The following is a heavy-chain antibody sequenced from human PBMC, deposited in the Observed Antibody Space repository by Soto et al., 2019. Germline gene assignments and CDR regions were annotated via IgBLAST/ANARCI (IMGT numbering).Heavy chain of an antibody. V-gene: IGHV3-23*01. CDR1: GFTFSSYA. CDR2: ISGSGGST. D-gene: IGHD3-22*01. CDR3: ARGENYYDSSGYYNY. Sequence: EVQLLESGGGLVQPGGSLRLSCAASGFTFSSYAMSWVRQAPGKGLEWVSAISGSGGSTYYADSVKGRFTISRDNSKNTLYLQMNSLRAEDTAVYYCARGENYYDSSGYYNYWGQGTLVTVSS. J-gene: IGHJ4*02.